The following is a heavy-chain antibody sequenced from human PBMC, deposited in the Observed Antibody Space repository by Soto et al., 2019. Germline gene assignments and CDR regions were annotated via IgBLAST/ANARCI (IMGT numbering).Heavy chain of an antibody. CDR1: GFIFTNYH. V-gene: IGHV1-46*01. J-gene: IGHJ6*02. D-gene: IGHD2-21*02. Sequence: ASVKVSCKASGFIFTNYHMHWVRQAPGQGLEWMGMINPSGGSTGYAQNFQGRVTMTRDTSTSTVYMELGSLRSEDTAVYYCARDPGYCGDACYPGSMDGMAVWGQGTTVTVSS. CDR3: ARDPGYCGDACYPGSMDGMAV. CDR2: INPSGGST.